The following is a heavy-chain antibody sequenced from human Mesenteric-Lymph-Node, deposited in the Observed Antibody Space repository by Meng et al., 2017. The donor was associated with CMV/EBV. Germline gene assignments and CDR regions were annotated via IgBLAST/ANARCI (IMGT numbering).Heavy chain of an antibody. CDR3: ASSTGPYYYYGMDV. V-gene: IGHV1-2*02. Sequence: ASVKVSCKASGYTFTGYYMHWVRQAPGQGLEWMGWINPNSGGTNYAQKFQGRVTMTRDTSISTAYMELSRLRSDDTAMYYCASSTGPYYYYGMDVWGQGTTVTVSS. CDR1: GYTFTGYY. CDR2: INPNSGGT. J-gene: IGHJ6*02.